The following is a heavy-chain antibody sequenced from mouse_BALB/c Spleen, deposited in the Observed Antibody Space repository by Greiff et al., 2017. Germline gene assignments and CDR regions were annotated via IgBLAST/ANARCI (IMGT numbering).Heavy chain of an antibody. J-gene: IGHJ2*01. V-gene: IGHV1S81*02. D-gene: IGHD2-14*01. CDR1: GYTFTSYW. Sequence: QVQLKQPGAELVKPGASVKLSCKASGYTFTSYWMHWVKQRPGQGLEWIGEINPSNGRTNYNEKFKSKATLTVDKSSSTAYMQLSSLTSEDSAVYYCALYYRYGVDYWGQGTTLTVSS. CDR2: INPSNGRT. CDR3: ALYYRYGVDY.